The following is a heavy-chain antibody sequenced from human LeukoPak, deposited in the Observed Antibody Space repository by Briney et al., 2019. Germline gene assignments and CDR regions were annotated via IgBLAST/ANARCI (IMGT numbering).Heavy chain of an antibody. V-gene: IGHV3-30*03. CDR2: ISYDGSNK. CDR3: ARVMYSSPWYFDY. CDR1: GFTFSSYG. D-gene: IGHD6-6*01. J-gene: IGHJ4*02. Sequence: GGSLRLSCAASGFTFSSYGMHWVRQAPGKGLEWVAVISYDGSNKYCADSVKGRFTISRDNSKNTLYLQMNSLRAEDTAVYYCARVMYSSPWYFDYWGQGTLVTVSS.